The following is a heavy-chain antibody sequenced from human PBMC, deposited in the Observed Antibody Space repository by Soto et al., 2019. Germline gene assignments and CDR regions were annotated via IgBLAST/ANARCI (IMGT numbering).Heavy chain of an antibody. Sequence: AXGSLRLSGAASGFTFSTHDMHGVRQATGKGLEWVSAIGTAGDTYYPGSVRGRFTISRENAKNSLYLEMNSLRAGDTAVYYCARGAFDSAGYYRYAMDVWGQGATVTVSS. V-gene: IGHV3-13*01. CDR1: GFTFSTHD. CDR3: ARGAFDSAGYYRYAMDV. J-gene: IGHJ6*02. D-gene: IGHD2-15*01. CDR2: IGTAGDT.